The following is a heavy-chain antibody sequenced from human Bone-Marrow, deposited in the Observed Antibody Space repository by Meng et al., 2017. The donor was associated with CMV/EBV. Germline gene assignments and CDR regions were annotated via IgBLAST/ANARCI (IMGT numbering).Heavy chain of an antibody. Sequence: ASVKVSCKASGYTFTGYYMHWVRQALGQGLEWMGWINPNSGGTNYAQKFQGRVTMTRDTSISTAYMELSRLRSDDTAVYYCARDYDFWSGYSGYDYYYGMDVWGQGTTVTVSS. J-gene: IGHJ6*02. CDR1: GYTFTGYY. V-gene: IGHV1-2*02. CDR3: ARDYDFWSGYSGYDYYYGMDV. CDR2: INPNSGGT. D-gene: IGHD3-3*01.